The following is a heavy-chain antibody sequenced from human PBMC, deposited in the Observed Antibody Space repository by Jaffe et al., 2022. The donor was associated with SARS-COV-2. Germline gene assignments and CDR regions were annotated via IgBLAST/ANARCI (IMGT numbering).Heavy chain of an antibody. CDR2: VSYDGTNR. D-gene: IGHD3-3*01. CDR1: GFTFSTYA. J-gene: IGHJ3*02. CDR3: ARAQRGDFWQAFDI. Sequence: QVQLVESGGGVVQPGRSLGLSCAASGFTFSTYAMHWVRQAPGKGLEWVAVVSYDGTNRWYADSVKGRFTISRDNSKNTLSLQMNSLRGDDTAVYYCARAQRGDFWQAFDIWGQGTMVIVSS. V-gene: IGHV3-30-3*01.